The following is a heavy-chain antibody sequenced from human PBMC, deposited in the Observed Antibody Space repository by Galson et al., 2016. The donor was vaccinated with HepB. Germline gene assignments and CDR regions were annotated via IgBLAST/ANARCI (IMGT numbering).Heavy chain of an antibody. D-gene: IGHD3-10*01. J-gene: IGHJ3*02. Sequence: SLRLSCAASGFTFRSYAMHWVRQAPGKGLEWVAVISYDGSNKYYADSVKGRFTISRDNPKNTLYLQMNSLRAEDTAVYCCARTYGSGSYRRDAFDIWGQGTMVTVSS. V-gene: IGHV3-30-3*01. CDR3: ARTYGSGSYRRDAFDI. CDR1: GFTFRSYA. CDR2: ISYDGSNK.